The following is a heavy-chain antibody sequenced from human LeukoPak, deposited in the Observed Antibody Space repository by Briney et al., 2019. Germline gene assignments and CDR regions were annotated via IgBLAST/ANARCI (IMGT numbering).Heavy chain of an antibody. CDR2: IKQDGSEK. J-gene: IGHJ4*02. CDR1: RFTFSSYW. CDR3: VRDGDTSGYTN. V-gene: IGHV3-7*01. D-gene: IGHD3-22*01. Sequence: GGSLRLSCAASRFTFSSYWMHWVRQAPGKGLEWVANIKQDGSEKYYVDSVKGRFTISRDNAKNSLYLQMNSLRAEDTAVYSCVRDGDTSGYTNWGQGTLVTVSS.